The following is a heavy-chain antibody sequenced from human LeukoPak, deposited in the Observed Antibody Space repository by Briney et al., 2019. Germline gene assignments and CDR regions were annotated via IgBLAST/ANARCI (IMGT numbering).Heavy chain of an antibody. CDR1: GFTFSSYS. CDR2: ISSSSSYI. Sequence: GGSLRLSCAASGFTFSSYSMNWVRQAPGKGLEWVSSISSSSSYIYYADSVKGRFTISRDNAKNSLYLQMNSLRAEDTAVYYCAKDHNYYDSSGYSLFAIQHRGQGTLVTVSS. V-gene: IGHV3-21*01. J-gene: IGHJ1*01. CDR3: AKDHNYYDSSGYSLFAIQH. D-gene: IGHD3-22*01.